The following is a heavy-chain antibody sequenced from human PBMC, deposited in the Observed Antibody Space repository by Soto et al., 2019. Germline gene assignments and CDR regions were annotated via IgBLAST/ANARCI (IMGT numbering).Heavy chain of an antibody. D-gene: IGHD3-9*01. V-gene: IGHV4-59*12. CDR1: GGSISSYY. J-gene: IGHJ4*02. CDR3: ARGPLGYFDWLRVGPFDY. CDR2: IYYSGST. Sequence: LSLTCTVSGGSISSYYWSWIRQPPGKGLEWIGYIYYSGSTNYNPSLKSRVSMSVDMSTKQFSLRLFSVTAADTAVYYCARGPLGYFDWLRVGPFDYWGQGTLVTVSS.